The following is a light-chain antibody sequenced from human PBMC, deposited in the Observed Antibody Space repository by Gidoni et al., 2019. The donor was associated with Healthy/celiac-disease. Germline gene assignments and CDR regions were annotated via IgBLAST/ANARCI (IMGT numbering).Light chain of an antibody. CDR3: QQLNSYPLT. Sequence: DIQLTQSPSFLSASVGDRVTITCWASKGISSDLAWYQQKPGKAPKLLIYAASTLQSGVPSRFSGSGSGTEFTLTIRILQPEDFATYYCQQLNSYPLTFXGXTKVEIK. V-gene: IGKV1-9*01. J-gene: IGKJ4*01. CDR1: KGISSD. CDR2: AAS.